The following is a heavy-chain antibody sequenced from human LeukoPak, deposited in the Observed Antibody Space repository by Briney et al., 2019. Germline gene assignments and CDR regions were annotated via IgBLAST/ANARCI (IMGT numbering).Heavy chain of an antibody. J-gene: IGHJ4*02. Sequence: PGGSLRLSCGASGFSFSTHDMHWVRQAPGKGLEWVAFIRYDGSYQYYVDSVKGRFTISRDNSKNTVSLQMNSLRPEDTALYYCAKPSGSGFDHWGQGTLVTVSS. CDR3: AKPSGSGFDH. V-gene: IGHV3-30*02. CDR1: GFSFSTHD. CDR2: IRYDGSYQ. D-gene: IGHD1-26*01.